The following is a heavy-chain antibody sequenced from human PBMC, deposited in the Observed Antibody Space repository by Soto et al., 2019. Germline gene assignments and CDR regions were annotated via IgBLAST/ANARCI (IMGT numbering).Heavy chain of an antibody. Sequence: EVRLWESGGGLVQPGGSLRLSCAASGFTFSSYAMSWLRQAPGKGLEWVSLIRGSGGTTKYADSVIGRFTISRDNSKNTLYVEMNSMRDEDTAVYYCAKARYTEGLYQFDYWGQGALGSGSS. CDR2: IRGSGGTT. CDR3: AKARYTEGLYQFDY. V-gene: IGHV3-23*01. J-gene: IGHJ4*02. D-gene: IGHD2-2*02. CDR1: GFTFSSYA.